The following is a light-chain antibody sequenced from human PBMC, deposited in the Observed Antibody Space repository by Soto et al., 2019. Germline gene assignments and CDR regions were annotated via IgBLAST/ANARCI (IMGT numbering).Light chain of an antibody. J-gene: IGKJ1*01. V-gene: IGKV3-15*01. CDR2: SAS. CDR3: QQYSDWPPWT. CDR1: QSVMTK. Sequence: EIVMTQSPDTLSVSRGERASLSCRASQSVMTKLAWYQKKPGQAPRLLIYSASIRATGIPARFSGSGSGTEFSLTISSLQPEDFAIYYCQQYSDWPPWTFGQGTKVDIK.